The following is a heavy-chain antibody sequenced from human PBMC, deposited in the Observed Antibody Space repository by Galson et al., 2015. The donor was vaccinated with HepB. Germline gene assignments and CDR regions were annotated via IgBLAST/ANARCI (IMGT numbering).Heavy chain of an antibody. J-gene: IGHJ4*02. CDR3: ARTSYCSTTSCNFRGTFNFDY. Sequence: LSLTCTVSGASISSSGYYWGWIRQPPGRGLEWIATIYYSGSTYYNPSLKSRVTISVDTSKNQFSLKLSSVTAAETAMYYCARTSYCSTTSCNFRGTFNFDYWGQGTLVTVSS. D-gene: IGHD2-2*01. V-gene: IGHV4-39*01. CDR2: IYYSGST. CDR1: GASISSSGYY.